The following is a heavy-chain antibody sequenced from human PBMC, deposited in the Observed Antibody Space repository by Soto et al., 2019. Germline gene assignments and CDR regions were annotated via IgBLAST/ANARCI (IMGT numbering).Heavy chain of an antibody. D-gene: IGHD3-3*01. CDR3: ARDHYDFWSGYSTLDYFDY. CDR1: GFTFTSYA. J-gene: IGHJ4*02. Sequence: EVQLLESGGGLVQPGGSLRLSCAASGFTFTSYAMSWLRQAPGKGLEWVSAMSGSGGRTNYADSVKGRFTISRDSSKNTLYLQMNSLRAEDTAVYYCARDHYDFWSGYSTLDYFDYWGQGTLVTVSS. CDR2: MSGSGGRT. V-gene: IGHV3-23*01.